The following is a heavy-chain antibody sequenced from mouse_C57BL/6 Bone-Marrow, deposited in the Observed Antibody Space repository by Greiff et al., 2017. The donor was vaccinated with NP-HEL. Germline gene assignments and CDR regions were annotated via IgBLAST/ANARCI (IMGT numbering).Heavy chain of an antibody. Sequence: DVKLVESGPGMVKPSQSLSLTCTVTGYSITSGYDWHWIRHFPGNKLEWMGYISYSGSTNYNPSLKSRISITHDTSKNHFVLKLNSVTTEDTATYYCARGEYYGSKAWFAYWGQGTLVTVSA. J-gene: IGHJ3*01. CDR2: ISYSGST. V-gene: IGHV3-1*01. CDR1: GYSITSGYD. D-gene: IGHD1-1*01. CDR3: ARGEYYGSKAWFAY.